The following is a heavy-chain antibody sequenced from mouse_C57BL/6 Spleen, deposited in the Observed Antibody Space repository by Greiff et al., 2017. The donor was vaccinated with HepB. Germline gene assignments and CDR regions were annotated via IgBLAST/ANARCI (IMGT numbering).Heavy chain of an antibody. D-gene: IGHD1-2*01. Sequence: EVQLQQSGPELVKPGASVKISCKASGYTFTDYYMNWVKQSHGKSLEWIGDINPNNGGTSYNQKFKGKATLTVDKSSSTAYMELRSLTSEDSAVYYCARVTTAGGAMDYWGQGTSVTVSS. CDR1: GYTFTDYY. J-gene: IGHJ4*01. CDR2: INPNNGGT. V-gene: IGHV1-26*01. CDR3: ARVTTAGGAMDY.